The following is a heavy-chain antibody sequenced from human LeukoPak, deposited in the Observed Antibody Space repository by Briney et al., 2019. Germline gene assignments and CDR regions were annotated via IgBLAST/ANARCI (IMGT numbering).Heavy chain of an antibody. D-gene: IGHD3-22*01. CDR2: IYSSGDT. Sequence: SETLSLTCTVSGDSVSDFSWNWIRQTAGKGLEWIGQIYSSGDTDYNPSLKSRVAMSVDTSKNQISLTLSSVTAADTAVYFCVRGTYFYDVSGYLAHWGRGTQVTVSS. J-gene: IGHJ4*02. CDR3: VRGTYFYDVSGYLAH. CDR1: GDSVSDFS. V-gene: IGHV4-4*07.